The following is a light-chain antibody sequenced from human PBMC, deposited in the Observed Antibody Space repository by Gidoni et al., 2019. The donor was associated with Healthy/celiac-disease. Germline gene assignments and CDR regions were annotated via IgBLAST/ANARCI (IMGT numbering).Light chain of an antibody. Sequence: EIVMPHSPATLSVSPGERATLSCRASQSVSSNLAWYQQNPGQAPRLLIYGASTRATGIPARCSGSGSGTEFTLTISSLQSEDFAVYYCQQYNNWPPLTFGGGTKVEIK. J-gene: IGKJ4*01. CDR1: QSVSSN. CDR2: GAS. V-gene: IGKV3-15*01. CDR3: QQYNNWPPLT.